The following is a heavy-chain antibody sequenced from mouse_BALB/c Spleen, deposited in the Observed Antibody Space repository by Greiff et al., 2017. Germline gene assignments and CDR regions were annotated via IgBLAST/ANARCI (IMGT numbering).Heavy chain of an antibody. CDR3: TIYGYDGLAN. CDR2: INPSNGGT. J-gene: IGHJ3*01. CDR1: GYTFTSYY. D-gene: IGHD2-2*01. V-gene: IGHV1S81*02. Sequence: QVQLQQPGAELVKPGASVKLSCKASGYTFTSYYMCWVKQRPGQGLEWIGGINPSNGGTNFNEKFKSKATLTVDKSSSTAYMQLSSLTSEDSAVYYCTIYGYDGLANWGKGTRVTVSA.